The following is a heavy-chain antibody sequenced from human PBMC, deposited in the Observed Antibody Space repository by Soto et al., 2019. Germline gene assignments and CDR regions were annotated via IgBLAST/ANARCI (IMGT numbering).Heavy chain of an antibody. V-gene: IGHV3-15*07. CDR2: IKSKTDGGTT. Sequence: GGSLRLSCAASGFTFSNAWMNWVRQAPGNGLEWVGRIKSKTDGGTTDYAAPVKGRFTISRDDSKNTLYLQMNSLKTEDTAVYYCTTDIPYSAARKFDYWGQGTLVTVSS. CDR3: TTDIPYSAARKFDY. D-gene: IGHD6-6*01. CDR1: GFTFSNAW. J-gene: IGHJ4*02.